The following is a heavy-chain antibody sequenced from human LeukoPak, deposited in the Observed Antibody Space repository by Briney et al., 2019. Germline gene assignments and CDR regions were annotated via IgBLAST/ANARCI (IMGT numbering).Heavy chain of an antibody. CDR2: IYNGGST. CDR1: GFTFSNYG. V-gene: IGHV3-53*01. J-gene: IGHJ6*02. CDR3: ARGPYSSSWYGVAGSYYYYGMDV. D-gene: IGHD6-13*01. Sequence: QSGGSLRLSCAASGFTFSNYGMSWVRQAPGKGLEWVSVIYNGGSTYYADSVKGRFTISRDNSKNTLYLQMNSLRAEDTAVYYCARGPYSSSWYGVAGSYYYYGMDVWGQGTTVTVS.